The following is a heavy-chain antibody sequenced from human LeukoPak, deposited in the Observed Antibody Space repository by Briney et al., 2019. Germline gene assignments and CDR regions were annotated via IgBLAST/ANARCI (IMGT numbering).Heavy chain of an antibody. CDR3: ARGRAWGSYYYFYLDV. Sequence: GASVKVSCKASGYTFTGYYIHWVRQAPGQGLEWMGIINPSSGSTSYAQKFQGRVTMTSDTSTTTVYMELSSLRSEDTAVYYCARGRAWGSYYYFYLDVWGKGTTVTISS. D-gene: IGHD3-16*01. J-gene: IGHJ6*03. CDR1: GYTFTGYY. V-gene: IGHV1-46*01. CDR2: INPSSGST.